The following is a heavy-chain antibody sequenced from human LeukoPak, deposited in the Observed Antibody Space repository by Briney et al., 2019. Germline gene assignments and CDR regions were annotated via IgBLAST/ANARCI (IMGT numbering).Heavy chain of an antibody. V-gene: IGHV3-9*01. CDR1: GFTFDDYA. CDR2: ISWNSGSI. D-gene: IGHD4-17*01. Sequence: PGGSLRLSCAASGFTFDDYAMHWVRQAPGKGLEWVSGISWNSGSIGYADSVKGRFTISRDNAKNSLYLQMNSLRAEDTALYYCAKDIYGDYVLPGALDYWGQGTLVTVSS. CDR3: AKDIYGDYVLPGALDY. J-gene: IGHJ4*02.